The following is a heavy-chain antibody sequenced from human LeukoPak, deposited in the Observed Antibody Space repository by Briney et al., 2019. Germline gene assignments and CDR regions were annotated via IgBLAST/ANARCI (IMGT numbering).Heavy chain of an antibody. J-gene: IGHJ4*02. V-gene: IGHV4-34*01. CDR2: MNHSGST. D-gene: IGHD1-26*01. CDR1: GVAFSGYC. CDR3: TRIPVGDTGGIVY. Sequence: PSETLSLTCAVYGVAFSGYCWSWIRQAPGKGLEWLWEMNHSGSTNYNPSLKRRVTISVDTSKNQVFLQMSSMTAGDAAAHYCTRIPVGDTGGIVYWGEGTLGTVSS.